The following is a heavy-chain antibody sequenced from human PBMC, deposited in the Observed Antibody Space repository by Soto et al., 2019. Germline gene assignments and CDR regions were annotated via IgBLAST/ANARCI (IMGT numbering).Heavy chain of an antibody. CDR3: ARWGDYGDYYFDY. D-gene: IGHD4-17*01. CDR2: IYYSGST. CDR1: GGSISSGGYY. Sequence: QVQLQESGPGLVKPSQTLSLTCTVSGGSISSGGYYWSWIRQHPGKGLEWIGYIYYSGSTYYNPSLERRVTISVDTSKNQFSLKLSSVTAADTAVYYCARWGDYGDYYFDYWGQGTLVTVSS. V-gene: IGHV4-31*03. J-gene: IGHJ4*02.